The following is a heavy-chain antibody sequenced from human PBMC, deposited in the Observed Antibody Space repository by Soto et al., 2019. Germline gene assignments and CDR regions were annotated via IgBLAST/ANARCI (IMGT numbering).Heavy chain of an antibody. CDR3: ARSGSGSGWL. V-gene: IGHV4-61*01. J-gene: IGHJ1*01. CDR1: GGSVNSGRYY. D-gene: IGHD6-19*01. Sequence: SETLSLTCAVSGGSVNSGRYYWSWVRQPPGKGLEWIGYIYYTGTTKYNPSLKSRVTISVDTSKNQFSLKLSSVTALDTAVYYCARSGSGSGWLGGQGTLVTVSS. CDR2: IYYTGTT.